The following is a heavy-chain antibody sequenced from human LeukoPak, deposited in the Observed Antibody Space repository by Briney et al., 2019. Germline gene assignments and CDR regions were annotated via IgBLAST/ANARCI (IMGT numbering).Heavy chain of an antibody. V-gene: IGHV3-7*01. CDR2: IKQDGSEK. J-gene: IGHJ6*03. CDR3: ARIDPTYYYYYMDV. Sequence: GGSLRHSCAASGFTFSSYWMSWVRQAPGKGLEWVANIKQDGSEKYYVDSVKGRFTISRDNAKNSLYLQMNSLRAEDTAVYYCARIDPTYYYYYMDVWGKGTTVTVSS. CDR1: GFTFSSYW.